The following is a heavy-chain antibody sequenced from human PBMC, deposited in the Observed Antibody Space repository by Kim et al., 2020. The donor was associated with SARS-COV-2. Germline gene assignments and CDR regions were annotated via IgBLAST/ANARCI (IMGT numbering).Heavy chain of an antibody. V-gene: IGHV3-23*01. CDR2: ISTSGTFM. Sequence: GGSLRLSCAVSEFTFSNYAFSWVRQAPGKGLEWVSVISTSGTFMYYADSVKGRFTISRDNSKNTLFLQMSSLRAEDTAIYYCARKPSAHIAAAGTAYDNWGQGTLVTVSS. CDR1: EFTFSNYA. D-gene: IGHD6-25*01. CDR3: ARKPSAHIAAAGTAYDN. J-gene: IGHJ4*02.